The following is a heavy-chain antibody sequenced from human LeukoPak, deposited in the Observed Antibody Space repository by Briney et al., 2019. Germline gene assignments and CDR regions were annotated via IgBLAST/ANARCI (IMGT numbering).Heavy chain of an antibody. J-gene: IGHJ4*02. D-gene: IGHD3-10*01. CDR2: ISSSGSTI. Sequence: GGSLRLSCAASGFTFSDYYMSWIRQAPGKGLEWVSYISSSGSTIYYADSVKGRFTISRDNAKNSLYLQMNSLRAKDTAVYYCARVPVLLWFGELLLWGQGTLVTVSS. CDR3: ARVPVLLWFGELLL. CDR1: GFTFSDYY. V-gene: IGHV3-11*04.